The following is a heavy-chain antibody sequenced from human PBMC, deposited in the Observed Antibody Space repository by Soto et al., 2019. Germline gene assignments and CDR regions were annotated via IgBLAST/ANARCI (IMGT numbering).Heavy chain of an antibody. CDR3: ARGYCSGGSCRPDP. D-gene: IGHD2-15*01. Sequence: ASVKVSCKASGYTFTSYYMHWVRQAPGQGLEWMGIINPTDGSTLYAQKFQGRVIVTRDTSTSTVYMDLSSLRSEDTAVYYCARGYCSGGSCRPDPWGQGTLVTVSS. CDR1: GYTFTSYY. V-gene: IGHV1-46*03. CDR2: INPTDGST. J-gene: IGHJ5*02.